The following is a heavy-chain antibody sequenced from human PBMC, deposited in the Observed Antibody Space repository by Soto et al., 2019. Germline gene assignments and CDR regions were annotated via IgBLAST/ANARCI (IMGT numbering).Heavy chain of an antibody. V-gene: IGHV4-31*03. J-gene: IGHJ5*02. CDR2: MYHSGNT. CDR3: VKYYYDSSGLNWFDP. Sequence: KASETLSLTCTVSGASITSDDFYCSWIRQHPGKGLEWIGYMYHSGNTYYNPSLRSRLIMSMDPSKNQFSLRLTSVTAADTAVYYCVKYYYDSSGLNWFDPRGPGTLVTVSS. D-gene: IGHD3-22*01. CDR1: GASITSDDFY.